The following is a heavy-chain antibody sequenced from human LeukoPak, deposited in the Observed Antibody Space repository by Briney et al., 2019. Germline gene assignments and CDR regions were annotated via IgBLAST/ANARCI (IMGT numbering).Heavy chain of an antibody. CDR2: ISYDGSNK. D-gene: IGHD4-23*01. J-gene: IGHJ3*02. CDR3: AKTLLVRGGAFDI. V-gene: IGHV3-30*18. Sequence: GRSLRLSCAASGFTFSSYGMHWVRQAPGKGLEWAAVISYDGSNKYYADSVKGRFTISRDNSKNTLYLQMNSLRAEDTAVYYCAKTLLVRGGAFDIWGQGTMVTVSP. CDR1: GFTFSSYG.